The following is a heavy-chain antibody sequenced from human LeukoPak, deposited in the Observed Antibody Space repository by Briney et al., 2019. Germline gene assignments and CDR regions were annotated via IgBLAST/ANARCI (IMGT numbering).Heavy chain of an antibody. CDR1: GGSINSGPYY. D-gene: IGHD1-26*01. CDR3: ARGRLIVGAINFDY. Sequence: SETLSLTCTVSGGSINSGPYYWGWIRQSPGKGLEWIGSMYYTGSTYYNLSLKSRITIFLDTSKNQFSLKLSSVTAADTAVYYCARGRLIVGAINFDYWGQGTLVTVSS. J-gene: IGHJ4*02. CDR2: MYYTGST. V-gene: IGHV4-39*07.